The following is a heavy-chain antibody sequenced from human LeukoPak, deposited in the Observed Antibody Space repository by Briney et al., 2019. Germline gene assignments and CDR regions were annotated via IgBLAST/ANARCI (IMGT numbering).Heavy chain of an antibody. CDR1: GYTFTGYY. V-gene: IGHV1-2*02. J-gene: IGHJ6*03. Sequence: GASVKVSCKASGYTFTGYYMHWVRQAPGQGLEWMGWINPNSGGTNYAQKFQGRVTMTRDTSISTAYMELSRLRSDDTAVYYCARDGLYSSGWSNSYYYYYYMDVWGKGTTVTVSS. CDR3: ARDGLYSSGWSNSYYYYYYMDV. CDR2: INPNSGGT. D-gene: IGHD6-19*01.